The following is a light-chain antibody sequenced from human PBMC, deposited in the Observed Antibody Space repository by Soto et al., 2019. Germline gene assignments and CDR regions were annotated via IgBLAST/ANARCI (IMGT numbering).Light chain of an antibody. CDR2: EVS. J-gene: IGLJ3*02. CDR1: SSDVGGYNY. V-gene: IGLV2-14*01. CDR3: SSYTSSSTWV. Sequence: QLVLTQPASVSGSPGQSITISCTGTSSDVGGYNYVSWYQHHPGKAPKLMIYEVSNRPSGVSNRFSGSKSDNTASLTISGLQAEDEADYYCSSYTSSSTWVFGGGTKLTVL.